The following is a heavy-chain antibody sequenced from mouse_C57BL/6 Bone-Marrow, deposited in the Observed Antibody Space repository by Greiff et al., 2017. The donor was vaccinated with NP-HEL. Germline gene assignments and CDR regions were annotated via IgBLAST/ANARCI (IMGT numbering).Heavy chain of an antibody. D-gene: IGHD2-3*01. CDR1: GFSLSTFGMG. CDR2: IWWVDDK. CDR3: ARMGYYGYYVSYFDY. V-gene: IGHV8-8*01. Sequence: QVTLKESGPGILQPSQTLSLTCSFSGFSLSTFGMGVGWIRQPSGKGLEWLAHIWWVDDKYYNPALKSRLTLSKDTYNNQVFLKIANVDTADTATYSCARMGYYGYYVSYFDYWGQGTTLTVSS. J-gene: IGHJ2*01.